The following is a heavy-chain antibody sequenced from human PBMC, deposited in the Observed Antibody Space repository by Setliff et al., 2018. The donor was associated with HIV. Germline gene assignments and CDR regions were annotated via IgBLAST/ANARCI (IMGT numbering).Heavy chain of an antibody. CDR3: TRSNWGSTPDFDY. J-gene: IGHJ4*02. D-gene: IGHD7-27*01. Sequence: GGSLRLSCSASGFTFSNAWMNWVRQAPGKGPEWVGRIKSKTDGGTTDYAAPVKGRFSISREDSENTLYLQMNSLKTEDTAVYYCTRSNWGSTPDFDYWGQGTMVTVSS. V-gene: IGHV3-15*01. CDR2: IKSKTDGGTT. CDR1: GFTFSNAW.